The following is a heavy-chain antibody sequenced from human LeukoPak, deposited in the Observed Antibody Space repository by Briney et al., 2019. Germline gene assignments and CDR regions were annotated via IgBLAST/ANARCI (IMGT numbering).Heavy chain of an antibody. CDR1: GFTFSSYA. D-gene: IGHD2-15*01. CDR3: LIDCSGDTRRWFDP. J-gene: IGHJ5*02. V-gene: IGHV3-30*04. Sequence: GGSLRLSCAASGFTFSSYAMHWVRQAPGKGLEWVAVISYDGSNKYYADSVKGRFTISRDNSKNTLYLQMNSLRAEDTAVYYSLIDCSGDTRRWFDPWGQGTLVTVSS. CDR2: ISYDGSNK.